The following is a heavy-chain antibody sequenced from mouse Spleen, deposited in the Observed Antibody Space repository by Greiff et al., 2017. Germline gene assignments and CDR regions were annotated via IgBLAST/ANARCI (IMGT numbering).Heavy chain of an antibody. CDR1: GFTFSSYG. CDR3: ARRDPGGYFDV. CDR2: ISSGGSYT. Sequence: EVKLVESGGDLVKPGGSLKLSCAASGFTFSSYGMSWVRQTPDKRLEWVATISSGGSYTYYPDSVKGRFTISRDNAKNTLYLQMSSLKSEDTAMYYCARRDPGGYFDVWGTGTTVTVSS. J-gene: IGHJ1*03. V-gene: IGHV5-6*02.